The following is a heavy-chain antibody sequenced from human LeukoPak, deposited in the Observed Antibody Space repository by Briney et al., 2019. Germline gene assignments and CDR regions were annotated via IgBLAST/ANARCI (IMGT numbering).Heavy chain of an antibody. D-gene: IGHD7-27*01. J-gene: IGHJ4*02. CDR3: KRDPGRLGY. CDR1: GFTFSSYN. V-gene: IGHV3-21*04. CDR2: ISSGTSYI. Sequence: GGSLRLSCAASGFTFSSYNINWVRQAPGNRLEWVSSISSGTSYIYYADSVNDRTTISSDTANNSLYLQINRQRAEDTTSYYCKRDPGRLGYWGEGTLVTVSS.